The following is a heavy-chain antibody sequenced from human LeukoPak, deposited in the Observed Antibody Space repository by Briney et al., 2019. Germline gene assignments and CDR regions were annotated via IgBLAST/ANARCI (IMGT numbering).Heavy chain of an antibody. CDR2: IVGSGGST. D-gene: IGHD3-9*01. CDR3: SKWGDYDVLTGYYDSDF. J-gene: IGHJ4*02. Sequence: QSGGSLRLSCAASGFTFNYHAMSWVRQAPGKGLEWVSAIVGSGGSTYYADSVKGRFTISRDNSKNTLFLQMNSLRVEDTALYYCSKWGDYDVLTGYYDSDFWGQGTLVTVSS. V-gene: IGHV3-23*01. CDR1: GFTFNYHA.